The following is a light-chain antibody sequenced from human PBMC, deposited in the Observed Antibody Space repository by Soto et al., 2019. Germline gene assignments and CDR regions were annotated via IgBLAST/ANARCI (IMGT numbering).Light chain of an antibody. CDR3: QQYYRPWT. CDR1: QSVLYSSNNKNY. V-gene: IGKV4-1*01. Sequence: DIVMTQSPDSLAVSLGERATINCKSSQSVLYSSNNKNYLAWYQQKPGQPPKLLIYWASTRESGVPDRFSGSGSGTDFTLTISSLQAEDVAVYYDQQYYRPWTFGQGTKVEIK. CDR2: WAS. J-gene: IGKJ1*01.